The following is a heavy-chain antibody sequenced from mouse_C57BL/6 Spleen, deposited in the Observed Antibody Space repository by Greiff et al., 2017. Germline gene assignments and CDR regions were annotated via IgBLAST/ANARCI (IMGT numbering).Heavy chain of an antibody. CDR2: INPSTGGT. CDR3: ARGAMVTSWFAY. V-gene: IGHV1-42*01. D-gene: IGHD2-2*01. CDR1: GYSFTGYY. Sequence: VHVKQSGPELVKPGASVKISCKASGYSFTGYYMNWVKQSPEKSLEWIGEINPSTGGTTYNQKFKAKATLTVDKSSSTAYMQLKSLTSEDSAVYYCARGAMVTSWFAYWGQGTLVTVSA. J-gene: IGHJ3*01.